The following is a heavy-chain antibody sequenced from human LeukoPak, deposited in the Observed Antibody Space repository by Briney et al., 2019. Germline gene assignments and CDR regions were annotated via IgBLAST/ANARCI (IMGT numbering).Heavy chain of an antibody. V-gene: IGHV4-59*01. J-gene: IGHJ5*02. Sequence: SETLSLTRTVSGGSINSYYWSWLRQPPGKGLEWIGYIYYSGSTNYNPSLKSRVTISVDTSKNQFSLKMSSVTAADTAVYYCARARDGHINNWFDPWGQGTLVTVSS. D-gene: IGHD5-24*01. CDR1: GGSINSYY. CDR2: IYYSGST. CDR3: ARARDGHINNWFDP.